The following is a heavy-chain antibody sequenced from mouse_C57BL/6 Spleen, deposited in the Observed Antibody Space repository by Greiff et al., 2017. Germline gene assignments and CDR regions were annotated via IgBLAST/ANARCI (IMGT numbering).Heavy chain of an antibody. Sequence: VQLQQSGPVLVKPGASVKMSCQASGYTFTDYYMNWVKQSHGKSLEWIGVINPYNGGTSYNQKFKGKATLTVDKSSSTAYMELNSLTSEDSAVYYCAGYYCGSRGYFDYWGQGTTLTVSS. V-gene: IGHV1-19*01. CDR1: GYTFTDYY. J-gene: IGHJ2*01. CDR3: AGYYCGSRGYFDY. D-gene: IGHD1-1*01. CDR2: INPYNGGT.